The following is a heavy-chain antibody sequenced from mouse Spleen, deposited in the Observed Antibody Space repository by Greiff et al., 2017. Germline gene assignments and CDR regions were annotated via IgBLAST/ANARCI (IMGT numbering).Heavy chain of an antibody. CDR1: GYTFTSYY. D-gene: IGHD1-1*01. CDR3: TRSRYYGSSDY. Sequence: QVQLKQSGAELVKPGASVKLSCKASGYTFTSYYMYWVKQRPGQGLEWIGEINPSNGGTNFNEKFKSKATLTVDKSSSTAYMQLSSLTSEDSAVYYCTRSRYYGSSDYWGQGTTLTVSS. V-gene: IGHV1S81*02. CDR2: INPSNGGT. J-gene: IGHJ2*01.